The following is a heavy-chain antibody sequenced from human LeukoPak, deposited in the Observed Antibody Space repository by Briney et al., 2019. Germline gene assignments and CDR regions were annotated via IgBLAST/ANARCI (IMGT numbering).Heavy chain of an antibody. CDR2: ISGSGGST. CDR3: ARGYSSGWWGNYFDS. V-gene: IGHV3-23*01. Sequence: GGSLRLSCAASGFSLSNYAMNWVRQAPGKGLEWVSGISGSGGSTYYADSVKGRFTISRDNSKNTLYLQMNSLRAEDTAVYYRARGYSSGWWGNYFDSWGQGTLVTVSS. D-gene: IGHD6-19*01. J-gene: IGHJ4*02. CDR1: GFSLSNYA.